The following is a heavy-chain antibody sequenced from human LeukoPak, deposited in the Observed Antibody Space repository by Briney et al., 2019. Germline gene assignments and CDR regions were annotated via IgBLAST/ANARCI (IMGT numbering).Heavy chain of an antibody. CDR3: AKVRLSYDFWSGYEAPFDY. Sequence: GGSLRLSCAASGFTFVNYVMTWVRQAPGKGLECVSSISGSDGTTFYADSVKGRFTISRDNSKNTLYLQMNSLRSEDTAVYYCAKVRLSYDFWSGYEAPFDYWGQGTLVTVSS. J-gene: IGHJ4*02. V-gene: IGHV3-23*01. D-gene: IGHD3-3*01. CDR1: GFTFVNYV. CDR2: ISGSDGTT.